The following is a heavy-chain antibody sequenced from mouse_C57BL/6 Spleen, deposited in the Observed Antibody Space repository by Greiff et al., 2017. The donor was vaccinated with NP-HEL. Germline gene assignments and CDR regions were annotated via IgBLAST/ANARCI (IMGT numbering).Heavy chain of an antibody. CDR3: TRDRVYYGNYGAWFAY. J-gene: IGHJ3*01. CDR1: GFTFSSYA. CDR2: ISSGGDYI. D-gene: IGHD2-1*01. V-gene: IGHV5-9-1*02. Sequence: EVHLVESGEGLVKPGGSLKLSCAASGFTFSSYAMSWVRQTPEKRLEWVAYISSGGDYIYYADTVKGRFTISRAKARNTLYLQLRSLKSEDTAMYYFTRDRVYYGNYGAWFAYWGQGTLVTVSA.